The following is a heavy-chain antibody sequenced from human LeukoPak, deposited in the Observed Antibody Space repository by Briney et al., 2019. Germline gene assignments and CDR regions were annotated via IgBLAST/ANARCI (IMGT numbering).Heavy chain of an antibody. CDR3: ARGGAYHAFDI. Sequence: GGSLRLSCAASGFTFSSYWMYWVRQAPGKGLVWVSRINNDGTGTTFADSVKGRFTISRDNAKNTLYLQMNSLRAEDTAVYYCARGGAYHAFDIWGQGTMVTVSS. J-gene: IGHJ3*02. CDR2: INNDGTGT. D-gene: IGHD2-15*01. CDR1: GFTFSSYW. V-gene: IGHV3-74*01.